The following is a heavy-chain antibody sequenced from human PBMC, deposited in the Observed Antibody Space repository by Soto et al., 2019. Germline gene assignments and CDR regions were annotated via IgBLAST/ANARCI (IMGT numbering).Heavy chain of an antibody. CDR1: GFSLSTSGVG. CDR2: IYWNDDK. Sequence: SGPTLVNPTQTLTLTCTFSGFSLSTSGVGVGWIRQPPGKALEWLALIYWNDDKRYSPSLKSRLTITKDTSKNQVVLTMTNMDPVDTATYYCAHSPLQLVRWGTVWFDPWGQGTLVTVSS. V-gene: IGHV2-5*01. D-gene: IGHD6-6*01. CDR3: AHSPLQLVRWGTVWFDP. J-gene: IGHJ5*02.